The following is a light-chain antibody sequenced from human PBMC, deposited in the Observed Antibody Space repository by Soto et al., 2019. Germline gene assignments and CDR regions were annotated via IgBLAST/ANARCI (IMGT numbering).Light chain of an antibody. CDR3: QQYLSPDPFT. V-gene: IGKV4-1*01. Sequence: IVMTQSPDSLAVPLGERATISCKSSQSLLFSFSNKTFLARYQQKPGQPPKLLIYWASTRESGVPDRFSGGGSGKDFTLAISSLQAEDVAVYYLQQYLSPDPFTFGLGTRLEIK. CDR1: QSLLFSFSNKTF. CDR2: WAS. J-gene: IGKJ2*01.